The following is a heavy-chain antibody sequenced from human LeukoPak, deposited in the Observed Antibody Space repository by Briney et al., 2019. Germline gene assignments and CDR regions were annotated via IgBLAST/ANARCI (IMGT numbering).Heavy chain of an antibody. CDR2: ISSSSSYI. D-gene: IGHD2-15*01. V-gene: IGHV3-21*01. CDR1: GFTFSSYS. J-gene: IGHJ6*02. CDR3: ARAVVVAAPYYYGMDV. Sequence: GGSLRLSCAASGFTFSSYSMNWVRQAPGKGLEWVSSISSSSSYIYYADSVKGRFTISRDNAKNSLYLQMNSLRTEDTAVYYCARAVVVAAPYYYGMDVWGRGTTVTVSS.